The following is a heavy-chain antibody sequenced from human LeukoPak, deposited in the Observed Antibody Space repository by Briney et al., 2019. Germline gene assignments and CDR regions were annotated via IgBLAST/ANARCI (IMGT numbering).Heavy chain of an antibody. CDR1: GGTFSSYA. D-gene: IGHD6-6*01. J-gene: IGHJ4*02. Sequence: SVKVSCKASGGTFSSYAISWVRQAPGQGLEWMGGIIPIFGTANYAQKFQGRVTITTDESTSTAYMELSSLRSDDTAVYYCARLIAARNYIDYWGQGTLVTVSS. CDR2: IIPIFGTA. V-gene: IGHV1-69*05. CDR3: ARLIAARNYIDY.